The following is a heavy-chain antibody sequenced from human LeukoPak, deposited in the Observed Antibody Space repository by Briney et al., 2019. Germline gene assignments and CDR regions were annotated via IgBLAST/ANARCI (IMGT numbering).Heavy chain of an antibody. J-gene: IGHJ4*02. D-gene: IGHD3-22*01. Sequence: PSETLSLTCTVSGGSISSSNYYWAWFRQPPGQGLEWIGSIYYRGNAYYNPSLKSRVTISVDTSKNQFSLSLSSVTAADTAVYYCAREEDRSGDWGQGTLVTVTS. CDR2: IYYRGNA. V-gene: IGHV4-39*07. CDR1: GGSISSSNYY. CDR3: AREEDRSGD.